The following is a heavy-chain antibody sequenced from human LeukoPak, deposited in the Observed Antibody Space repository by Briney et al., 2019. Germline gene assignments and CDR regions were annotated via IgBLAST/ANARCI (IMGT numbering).Heavy chain of an antibody. D-gene: IGHD2-2*03. CDR1: GFTFSSYA. Sequence: GGSLRLSCAASGFTFSSYAMSWVRQAPGKGLEWVSAISGSGGSTYYADSVKGRFTISRDNSKNTLYLQMNSLRAGDTAVYYCAKDGYCSSTSCYWKGAFDIWGQGTMVTVSS. J-gene: IGHJ3*02. CDR2: ISGSGGST. V-gene: IGHV3-23*01. CDR3: AKDGYCSSTSCYWKGAFDI.